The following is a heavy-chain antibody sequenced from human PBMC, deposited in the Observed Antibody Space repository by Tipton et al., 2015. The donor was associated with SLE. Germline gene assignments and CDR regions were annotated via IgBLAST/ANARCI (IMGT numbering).Heavy chain of an antibody. CDR3: ARWAGPTVNFDY. CDR1: GGSISSYY. J-gene: IGHJ4*02. D-gene: IGHD4-11*01. CDR2: IYYSGST. V-gene: IGHV4-59*01. Sequence: TLSLTCTVSGGSISSYYWSWIRQPPGKGLEWIGYIYYSGSTNYNPSLKSRVTISVDTSKNPFSLKLSSVTAADTAVYYWARWAGPTVNFDYWGQGTLVTVSS.